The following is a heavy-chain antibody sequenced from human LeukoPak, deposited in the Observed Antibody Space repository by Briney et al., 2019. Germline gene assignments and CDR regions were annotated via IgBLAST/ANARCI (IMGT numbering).Heavy chain of an antibody. V-gene: IGHV4-38-2*02. J-gene: IGHJ5*02. CDR1: GYSISSGYY. CDR3: ASEDPRITGIRP. D-gene: IGHD1-20*01. Sequence: SETLSLTCTVSGYSISSGYYWGWIRQPPGKGLEWIGSIYYSGSTYYNPSLKSRVTISVDTSKNQFSLKLSSVTAADTAVYYCASEDPRITGIRPWGQGTLVTVSS. CDR2: IYYSGST.